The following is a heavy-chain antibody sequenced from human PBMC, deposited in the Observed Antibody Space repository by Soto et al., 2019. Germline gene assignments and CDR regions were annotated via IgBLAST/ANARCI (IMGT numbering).Heavy chain of an antibody. CDR3: ARRGYCSSPSCYRGWFDP. CDR1: GGSISSSSYY. CDR2: IYYSGST. Sequence: SETLSLTCTVSGGSISSSSYYWGWIRQPPGKGLEWIGSIYYSGSTYYNPSLKSRVTISVDTSKNQFSLKLSSVTAADTAVYYCARRGYCSSPSCYRGWFDPWGQGTLVTVSS. J-gene: IGHJ5*02. D-gene: IGHD2-2*02. V-gene: IGHV4-39*01.